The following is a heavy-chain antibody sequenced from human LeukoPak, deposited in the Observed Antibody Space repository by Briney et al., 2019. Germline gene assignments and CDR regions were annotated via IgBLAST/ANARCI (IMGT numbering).Heavy chain of an antibody. Sequence: ASVKVSCKASGYTFTSYGISWVRQAPGQGLEWMGWISAYNGNTNYAQKLQGRVTMTTDTSTSTAYMELRSLRSDDTAVYYCARGDDEYCSGGSCYGFMGAFDIWGQGTMVTVSS. D-gene: IGHD2-15*01. CDR3: ARGDDEYCSGGSCYGFMGAFDI. J-gene: IGHJ3*02. CDR1: GYTFTSYG. V-gene: IGHV1-18*01. CDR2: ISAYNGNT.